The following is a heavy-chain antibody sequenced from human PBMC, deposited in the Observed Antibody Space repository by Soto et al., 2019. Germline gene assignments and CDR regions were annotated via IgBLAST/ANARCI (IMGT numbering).Heavy chain of an antibody. CDR1: GYSFTSLD. J-gene: IGHJ4*02. V-gene: IGHV1-8*01. Sequence: QVQLVQSGAEVREPGASVKVSCKASGYSFTSLDINWVRQTTGQGLEWMGWMQPNNGRTGYAQKFQGRVTMTRDTSINTAYMELSSLTSDDTAVYYCERATPRGWELPLDSWGQGTLVTVSS. D-gene: IGHD1-26*01. CDR3: ERATPRGWELPLDS. CDR2: MQPNNGRT.